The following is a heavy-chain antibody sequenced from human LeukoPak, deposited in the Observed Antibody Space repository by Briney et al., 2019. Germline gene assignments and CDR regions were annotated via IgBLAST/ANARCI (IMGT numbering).Heavy chain of an antibody. D-gene: IGHD6-19*01. Sequence: PGGSLRLSCAASGFTFSSYAMSWVRQAPGKGLEWVSAISGSGGSTYYADSVKGRFTISRDNSKNTLYLQMNSLRAEDTAVYYCAKGWVAVAGTYYYYYGMDVWGQGTTVTVSS. V-gene: IGHV3-23*01. CDR3: AKGWVAVAGTYYYYYGMDV. CDR1: GFTFSSYA. J-gene: IGHJ6*02. CDR2: ISGSGGST.